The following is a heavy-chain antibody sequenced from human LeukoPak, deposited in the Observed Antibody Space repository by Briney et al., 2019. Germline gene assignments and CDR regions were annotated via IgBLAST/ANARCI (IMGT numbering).Heavy chain of an antibody. J-gene: IGHJ6*02. V-gene: IGHV4-61*08. CDR2: IYYSGST. D-gene: IGHD6-19*01. CDR3: ARKLGIAVGDYYYYGLDV. Sequence: SDTLSLTCTVSGGSVNSGDSFWSWLRQPPGKGLERIGNIYYSGSTNYNPSLQSRVTVSIDTSKNQFSLKVRSVTPADTAVYYCARKLGIAVGDYYYYGLDVWGQGTTVTVSS. CDR1: GGSVNSGDSF.